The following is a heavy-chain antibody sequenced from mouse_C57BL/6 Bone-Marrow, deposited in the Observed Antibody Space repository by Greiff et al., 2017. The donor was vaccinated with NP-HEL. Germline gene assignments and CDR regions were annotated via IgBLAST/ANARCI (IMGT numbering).Heavy chain of an antibody. CDR3: ARSDYYGSSSYAMDY. D-gene: IGHD1-1*01. Sequence: EVKLMESGPGLVKPSQSLSLTCSVTGYSITSGYYWNWIRQFPGNKLEWMGYISYDGSNNYNPSLKNRISITRDTSKNQFFLKLNSVTTEDTATYYCARSDYYGSSSYAMDYWGQGTSVTVSS. CDR2: ISYDGSN. J-gene: IGHJ4*01. V-gene: IGHV3-6*01. CDR1: GYSITSGYY.